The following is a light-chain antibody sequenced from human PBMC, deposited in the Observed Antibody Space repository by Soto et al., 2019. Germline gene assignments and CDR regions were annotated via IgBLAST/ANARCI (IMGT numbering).Light chain of an antibody. J-gene: IGKJ4*01. Sequence: VMTQSPATLSVSPGERVTLSCRASQNINSDLAWYQQKPGQAPRLLIYDASNRASAIPARFSGSGSGTEFTLTISSLQSEDFAVYYCQQYNNWPLTYGGGTKVDIK. V-gene: IGKV3-15*01. CDR3: QQYNNWPLT. CDR2: DAS. CDR1: QNINSD.